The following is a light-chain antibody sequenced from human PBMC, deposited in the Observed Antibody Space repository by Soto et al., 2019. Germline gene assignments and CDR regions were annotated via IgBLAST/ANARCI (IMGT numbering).Light chain of an antibody. V-gene: IGLV4-60*03. CDR3: ATWDSNAPLGV. Sequence: QPVLTQSSSASASLGSSVKLTCTLSSGHSSYIIAWHQQQPGKAPRYLMKLEGSGSYNKGSGVPDRFSGSSSGADRYLTISNLQSRVEADYCCATWDSNAPLGVFGTGTKLTVL. CDR2: LEGSGSY. CDR1: SGHSSYI. J-gene: IGLJ1*01.